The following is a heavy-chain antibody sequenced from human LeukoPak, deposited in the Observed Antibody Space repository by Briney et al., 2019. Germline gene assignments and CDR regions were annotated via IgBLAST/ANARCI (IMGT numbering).Heavy chain of an antibody. CDR1: GGSFSSSSYY. V-gene: IGHV4-39*01. Sequence: PSETLSLTCTVSGGSFSSSSYYWGWLRQPPGTGLEWIGSIYYSGSTYYNPSLKSRVTISVDTSKNQFSLKLSSVTAADTAVYYCARLEMREGPEDYWGQGTLVTVSS. D-gene: IGHD5-24*01. CDR3: ARLEMREGPEDY. J-gene: IGHJ4*02. CDR2: IYYSGST.